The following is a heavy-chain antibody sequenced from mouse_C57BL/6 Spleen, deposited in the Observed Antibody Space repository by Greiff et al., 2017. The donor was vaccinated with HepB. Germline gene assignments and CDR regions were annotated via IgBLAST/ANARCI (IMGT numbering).Heavy chain of an antibody. D-gene: IGHD2-4*01. CDR1: GYAFSSYW. V-gene: IGHV1-80*01. J-gene: IGHJ3*01. CDR2: IYPGDGDT. Sequence: LVESGAELVKPGASVKISCKASGYAFSSYWMNWVKQRPGKGLEWIGQIYPGDGDTNYNGKFKGKATLTADKSSSTAYMQLSSLTSEDSAVYFCARSYDYDGAWFAYWGQGTLVTVSA. CDR3: ARSYDYDGAWFAY.